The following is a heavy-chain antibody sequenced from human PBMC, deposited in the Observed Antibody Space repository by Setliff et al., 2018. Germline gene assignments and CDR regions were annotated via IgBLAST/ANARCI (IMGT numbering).Heavy chain of an antibody. D-gene: IGHD1-26*01. CDR1: GGSISSSSYY. CDR2: IYYSGST. CDR3: ARVKVVGADFDY. J-gene: IGHJ4*02. V-gene: IGHV4-39*01. Sequence: SETLSLTCTVSGGSISSSSYYWGWIRQPPGKGLEWIGSIYYSGSTYYNPSLKSRVTLSVDTSKNQFSLKLSSVTAADTAVYYCARVKVVGADFDYWGQGTLVTVSS.